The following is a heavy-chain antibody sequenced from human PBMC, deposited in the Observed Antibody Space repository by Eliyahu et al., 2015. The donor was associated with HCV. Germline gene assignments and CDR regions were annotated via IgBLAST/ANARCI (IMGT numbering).Heavy chain of an antibody. J-gene: IGHJ3*02. CDR3: ARPFIVGLTYGAFDI. D-gene: IGHD1-26*01. V-gene: IGHV3-33*05. CDR2: ISYDGNNK. Sequence: QVHLLESGGGVVQPGRSLRLSCAASGFIFSDYGMHWVRQAPGKGLEWVAFISYDGNNKYYADSVRGRFTISRDDSKNTLYLQMNNLGAEDTAVYYCARPFIVGLTYGAFDIWGQGTMVIVS. CDR1: GFIFSDYG.